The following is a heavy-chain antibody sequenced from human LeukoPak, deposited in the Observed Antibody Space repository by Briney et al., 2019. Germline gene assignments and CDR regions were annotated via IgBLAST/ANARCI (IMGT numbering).Heavy chain of an antibody. D-gene: IGHD1-26*01. CDR3: ARDRVGATVNAFDI. J-gene: IGHJ3*02. CDR1: GYTFTGYY. Sequence: GASVKVSCKASGYTFTGYYMHWVRQAPGQGLGWMGWINPNSGGTNYAQKFQGRVTMTRDTSISTAYMELSRLRSDDTAVYYCARDRVGATVNAFDIWGQGTMVTVSS. V-gene: IGHV1-2*02. CDR2: INPNSGGT.